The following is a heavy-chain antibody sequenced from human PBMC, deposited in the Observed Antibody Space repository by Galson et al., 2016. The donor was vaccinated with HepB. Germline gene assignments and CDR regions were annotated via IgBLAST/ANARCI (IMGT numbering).Heavy chain of an antibody. CDR2: ISSASDTI. J-gene: IGHJ2*01. V-gene: IGHV3-48*01. Sequence: ALRLSCAASGFTFGTYNMNWVRLAPGKGLEWGSYISSASDTIHYAGSVKGRLTISRDNAKNSLFLQMNTLRVEDTAVYYCTREFDLWGRGTQVTVSS. CDR1: GFTFGTYN. CDR3: TREFDL.